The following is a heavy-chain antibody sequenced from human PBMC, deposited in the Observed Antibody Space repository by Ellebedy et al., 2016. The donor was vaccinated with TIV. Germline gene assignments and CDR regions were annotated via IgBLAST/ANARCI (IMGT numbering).Heavy chain of an antibody. D-gene: IGHD2-15*01. J-gene: IGHJ4*02. Sequence: AASVKVSCKASGYTFTSYAMHWVRQAPGQRIEWMGWINAGNGDTTYSQQFQGRVTITRDTSASTAYMGLSSLRSEDTAVYHCARARGGCRGDGCYSGFDFWGQGTLVTVSS. CDR3: ARARGGCRGDGCYSGFDF. CDR1: GYTFTSYA. V-gene: IGHV1-3*01. CDR2: INAGNGDT.